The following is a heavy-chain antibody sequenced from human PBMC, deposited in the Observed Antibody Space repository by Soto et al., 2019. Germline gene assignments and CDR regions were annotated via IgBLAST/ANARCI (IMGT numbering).Heavy chain of an antibody. D-gene: IGHD3-22*01. Sequence: GGSLRLSCAASGFRFDTYSMNWVRQAPGKGLEWVAYISTTSSTIYYADSVEGRFTVSRDNARNSLYLQMDSLRDEDTAVYYCARGPWSGYDSSGSVNWFDPWGQGTLVTVSS. CDR1: GFRFDTYS. J-gene: IGHJ5*02. CDR2: ISTTSSTI. V-gene: IGHV3-48*02. CDR3: ARGPWSGYDSSGSVNWFDP.